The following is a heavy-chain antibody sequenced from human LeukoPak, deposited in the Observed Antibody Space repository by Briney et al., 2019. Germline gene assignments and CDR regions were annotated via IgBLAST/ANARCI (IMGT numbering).Heavy chain of an antibody. V-gene: IGHV4-39*07. D-gene: IGHD6-13*01. CDR2: IYYTGST. Sequence: PSETLSLTCTVSGGSISGSGYYWVWIRQPPGKGLEWIATIYYTGSTYYNPSLKSRVTISVDTSKNQFSLRLSSVTAADTAMYYCARPYSSSWYTYNWFDPWGQGTLVTVSS. CDR3: ARPYSSSWYTYNWFDP. J-gene: IGHJ5*02. CDR1: GGSISGSGYY.